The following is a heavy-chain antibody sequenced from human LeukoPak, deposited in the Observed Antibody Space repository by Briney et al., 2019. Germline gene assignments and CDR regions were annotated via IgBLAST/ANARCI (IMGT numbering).Heavy chain of an antibody. J-gene: IGHJ4*02. V-gene: IGHV3-7*01. CDR3: AREFWGAYRVDYFDY. CDR1: GFTFTNYW. D-gene: IGHD3-16*01. CDR2: IKQDGSET. Sequence: GGTLRPSCAASGFTFTNYWTSAGRGAPGKGLEWVANIKQDGSETYSVDSLRGRFTVSRDNAKKSLYLQMNSLRAEDTPVYYCAREFWGAYRVDYFDYWGQGTLVTVSS.